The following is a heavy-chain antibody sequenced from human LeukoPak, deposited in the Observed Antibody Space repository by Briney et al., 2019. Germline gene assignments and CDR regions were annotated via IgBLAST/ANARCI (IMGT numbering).Heavy chain of an antibody. V-gene: IGHV3-21*01. CDR1: RFTFSSYS. J-gene: IGHJ6*04. Sequence: GGSLRLSCAASRFTFSSYSMNWVRQAPGKGLKWVSSISSSSSYIYYADSVKGRFTISRDNAKNSLYLQMNSLRAEDTAVYYCAELGITMIGGVWGKGTTVTISS. CDR2: ISSSSSYI. CDR3: AELGITMIGGV. D-gene: IGHD3-10*02.